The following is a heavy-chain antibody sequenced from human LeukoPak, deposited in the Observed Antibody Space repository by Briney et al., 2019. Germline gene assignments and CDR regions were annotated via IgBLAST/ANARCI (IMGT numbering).Heavy chain of an antibody. Sequence: SVKVSCKASGGTFSSYAISWVRQAPGQGLEWMGGIIPILGIANYAQKFQGRVTITADKSTSTAYMELSSTRPEDTALYYCASTGGPTTVTVLFDYWGQGTLVTASS. CDR2: IIPILGIA. J-gene: IGHJ4*02. CDR3: ASTGGPTTVTVLFDY. V-gene: IGHV1-69*10. D-gene: IGHD4-17*01. CDR1: GGTFSSYA.